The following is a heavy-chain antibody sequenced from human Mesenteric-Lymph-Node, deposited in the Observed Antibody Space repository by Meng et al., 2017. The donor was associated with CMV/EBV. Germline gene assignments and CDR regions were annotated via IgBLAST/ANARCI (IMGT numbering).Heavy chain of an antibody. CDR1: GFTFSSYW. CDR2: IKQDGSEK. Sequence: ESLMISCAASGFTFSSYWMSWVRQAPGKGLEWVANIKQDGSEKYYVDSVKGRFTISRDNAKNTLYLQMNSLRAEDTAVYYCARGLIPGTTIYSYGMDVWGQGTTVTVSS. J-gene: IGHJ6*02. D-gene: IGHD1-7*01. V-gene: IGHV3-7*01. CDR3: ARGLIPGTTIYSYGMDV.